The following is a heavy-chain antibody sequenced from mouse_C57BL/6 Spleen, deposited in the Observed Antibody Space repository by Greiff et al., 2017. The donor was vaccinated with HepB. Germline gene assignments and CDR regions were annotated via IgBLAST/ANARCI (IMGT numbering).Heavy chain of an antibody. CDR2: IYPGDGDT. CDR1: GYAFSSYW. J-gene: IGHJ2*01. V-gene: IGHV1-80*01. Sequence: QVQLKQSGAELVKPGASVKISCKASGYAFSSYWMNWVKQRPGKGLEWIGQIYPGDGDTNYNGKFKGKATLTADKSSSTAYMQLRSLTSEDSAVYFCARSDVYDGHYWGQGTTLTVSS. D-gene: IGHD2-1*01. CDR3: ARSDVYDGHY.